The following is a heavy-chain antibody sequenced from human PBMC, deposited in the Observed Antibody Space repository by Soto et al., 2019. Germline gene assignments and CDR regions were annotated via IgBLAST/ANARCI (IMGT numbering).Heavy chain of an antibody. J-gene: IGHJ5*02. CDR2: INVYNGNT. CDR1: GYTFTNYG. Sequence: QVQLVQSGGEVKKPGASVKVSCKASGYTFTNYGISWVRQAPGQGLEWMGWINVYNGNTKYAQKVQGRVTMTTDTSTSTAYMELRSPRSDATAVYYCARGVGSGSYYNQYNWFDPWGQGTLVTVSS. V-gene: IGHV1-18*01. CDR3: ARGVGSGSYYNQYNWFDP. D-gene: IGHD3-10*01.